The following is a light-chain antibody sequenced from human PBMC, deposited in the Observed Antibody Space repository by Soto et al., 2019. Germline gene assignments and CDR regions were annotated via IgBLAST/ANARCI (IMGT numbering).Light chain of an antibody. J-gene: IGKJ4*01. V-gene: IGKV3-20*01. CDR3: QQYGSSLLT. Sequence: EIVLTQSPGTLSLSPGERATLSCRASQSVSSSYLAWYRQKPGQAPRLLIYGASSRATGIPDRFGGSGSGTDFTLTISGLELEDFAVYYCQQYGSSLLTFGGGTKVEIK. CDR1: QSVSSSY. CDR2: GAS.